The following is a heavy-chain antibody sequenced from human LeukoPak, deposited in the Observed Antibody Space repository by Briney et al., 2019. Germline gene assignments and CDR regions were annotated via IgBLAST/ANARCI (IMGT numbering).Heavy chain of an antibody. J-gene: IGHJ4*02. CDR2: IYGSGST. D-gene: IGHD3-9*01. Sequence: SETLSLTCTVSGGSIRSYWSWIRQPAGKGLEWIGRIYGSGSTNYNPSLKSRVTISVDTSKNQFSLKLRSVTAADTAVYYCARVTGYMIEDYFDYWGQGILVTVSS. CDR1: GGSIRSY. CDR3: ARVTGYMIEDYFDY. V-gene: IGHV4-4*07.